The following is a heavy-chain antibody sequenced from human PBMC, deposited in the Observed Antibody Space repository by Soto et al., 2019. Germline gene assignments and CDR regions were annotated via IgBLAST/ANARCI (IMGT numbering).Heavy chain of an antibody. Sequence: EVQLVESDGGLVKPGGSLGLSGAPSGFSFPPAWLNWVGRPPGRGLEWAGRIYSGGATESSAPVRGRFTISRDDSKSTLYLQMDSLEIGDTALYFCIWQSHFGGAWRWGQGTPVTVSS. CDR2: IYSGGAT. V-gene: IGHV3-15*07. D-gene: IGHD3-3*01. J-gene: IGHJ1*01. CDR1: GFSFPPAW. CDR3: IWQSHFGGAWR.